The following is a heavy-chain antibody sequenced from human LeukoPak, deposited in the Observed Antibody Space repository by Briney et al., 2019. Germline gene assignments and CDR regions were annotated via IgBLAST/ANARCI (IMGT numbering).Heavy chain of an antibody. D-gene: IGHD6-13*01. CDR2: INYSGST. V-gene: IGHV4-59*12. CDR1: GGSISSYY. CDR3: ARDTVVAAADMYYFDY. J-gene: IGHJ4*02. Sequence: PSETLSLTCTVSGGSISSYYWSWIRQPPGKGLEWIGYINYSGSTNYSPSLKSRVTISLDTSKNQFSLKLSSVTAADTAVYYCARDTVVAAADMYYFDYWGQGTLVTVSS.